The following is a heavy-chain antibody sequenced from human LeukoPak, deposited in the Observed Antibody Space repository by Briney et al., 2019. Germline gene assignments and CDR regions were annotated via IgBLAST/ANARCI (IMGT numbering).Heavy chain of an antibody. V-gene: IGHV3-23*01. Sequence: GGSLRLSCAVSGFAFGSEAMSWVRQSPARGLEWVASISPGGGTTYYADYVKGRFTISRDNSKNTLHLQMNSLRAEDTAVYYRLSANYDILTGFRSHPRSAPRKGNFDYWGQGTLVTVSS. CDR2: ISPGGGTT. CDR1: GFAFGSEA. J-gene: IGHJ4*02. CDR3: LSANYDILTGFRSHPRSAPRKGNFDY. D-gene: IGHD3-9*01.